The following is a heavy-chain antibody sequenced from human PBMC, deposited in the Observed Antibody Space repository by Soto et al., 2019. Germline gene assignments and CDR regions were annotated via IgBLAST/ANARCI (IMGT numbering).Heavy chain of an antibody. Sequence: SETLSLTCAVYGGSFSGYYWSWIRQPPGKGLEWIGEINHSGSTNYNPSLKSRVTISVDTSKNQFSLKLSSVTAADTAVYYCARSNGVPAAAGPPNNWFDPWGQGTLVTVSS. V-gene: IGHV4-34*01. CDR3: ARSNGVPAAAGPPNNWFDP. CDR2: INHSGST. CDR1: GGSFSGYY. J-gene: IGHJ5*02. D-gene: IGHD2-2*01.